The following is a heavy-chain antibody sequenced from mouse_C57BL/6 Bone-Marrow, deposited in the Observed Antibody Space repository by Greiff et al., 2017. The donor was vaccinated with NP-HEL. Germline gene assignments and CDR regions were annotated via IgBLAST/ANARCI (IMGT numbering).Heavy chain of an antibody. CDR2: INPSSGYT. CDR3: ARWLYYYGSSYRYYYAMDY. Sequence: QVQLQQSGAELAKPGASVKLSCKASGYTFTSYWMHWVKQRPGQGLEWIGYINPSSGYTKYNQKFKDKATLTADKSSSTAYMQLSSLTYEDSAVYYCARWLYYYGSSYRYYYAMDYWGQGTSVTVSS. CDR1: GYTFTSYW. V-gene: IGHV1-7*01. J-gene: IGHJ4*01. D-gene: IGHD1-1*01.